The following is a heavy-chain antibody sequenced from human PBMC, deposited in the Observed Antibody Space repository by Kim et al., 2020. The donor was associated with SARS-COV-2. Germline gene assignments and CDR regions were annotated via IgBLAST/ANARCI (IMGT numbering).Heavy chain of an antibody. V-gene: IGHV3-23*01. D-gene: IGHD1-7*01. CDR3: AKTLYNWNYQDYFDY. Sequence: GGSLRLSCAASGFTFSSYAMSWVRQAPGKGLEWVSAISGSGGSTYYADSVKGRFTISRDNSKNTLYLQMNSLRAEDTAVYYCAKTLYNWNYQDYFDYWGQGTLVTVSS. CDR2: ISGSGGST. J-gene: IGHJ4*02. CDR1: GFTFSSYA.